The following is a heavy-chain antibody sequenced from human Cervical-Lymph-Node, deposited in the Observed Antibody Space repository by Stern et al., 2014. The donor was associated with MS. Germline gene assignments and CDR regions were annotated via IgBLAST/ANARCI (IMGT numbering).Heavy chain of an antibody. J-gene: IGHJ5*01. V-gene: IGHV4-59*01. CDR1: GCSIYNYY. CDR2: IDYSGST. Sequence: QLQLQESGPGLGKPSETLSLTCTVSGCSIYNYYWHWIRQPPGKGLEWIGDIDYSGSTNYNPSLESRVTMSVDSSKNEFSLILTSVTAADTAVYSCARALRNAYTWFDPWGQGTLVTVSS. CDR3: ARALRNAYTWFDP. D-gene: IGHD2-2*01.